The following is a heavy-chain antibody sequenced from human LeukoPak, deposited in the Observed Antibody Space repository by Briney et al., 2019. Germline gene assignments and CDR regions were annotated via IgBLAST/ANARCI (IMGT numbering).Heavy chain of an antibody. J-gene: IGHJ3*02. V-gene: IGHV6-1*01. Sequence: SQTLSLTCAISGDSVSSNSAAWNWIRQSPSRGLEWLGRTYYRSKWYNDYAVSVKSRITINPDTSKNQFSLQLNSVTAEDTAVYYCARETPIAVAGTRGAFDIWGQGTMVTVSS. D-gene: IGHD6-19*01. CDR1: GDSVSSNSAA. CDR2: TYYRSKWYN. CDR3: ARETPIAVAGTRGAFDI.